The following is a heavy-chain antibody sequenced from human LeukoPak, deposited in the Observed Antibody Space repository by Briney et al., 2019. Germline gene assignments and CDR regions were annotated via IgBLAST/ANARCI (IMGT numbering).Heavy chain of an antibody. Sequence: GGSLRLSCAASGFTFSSYGMHWVRQAPGKGLEWVSAISGSGGSTYYADSVKGRFTIARDNSKNTLYLQMNSLRAEDTAVYHCAKGALGYCSGGSCYFDYWGQGILVTVSS. CDR1: GFTFSSYG. J-gene: IGHJ4*02. V-gene: IGHV3-23*01. CDR2: ISGSGGST. D-gene: IGHD2-15*01. CDR3: AKGALGYCSGGSCYFDY.